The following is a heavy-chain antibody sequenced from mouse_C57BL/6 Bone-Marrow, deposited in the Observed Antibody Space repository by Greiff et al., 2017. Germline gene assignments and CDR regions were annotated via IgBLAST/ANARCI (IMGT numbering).Heavy chain of an antibody. V-gene: IGHV6-3*01. CDR2: IRLKSDNYAT. J-gene: IGHJ1*03. CDR1: GFTFSNYW. D-gene: IGHD1-1*01. CDR3: TGGYYGSSYVGVFDV. Sequence: EVMLVESGGGLVQPGGSMKLSCVASGFTFSNYWMNWVRQSPEKGLEWVAQIRLKSDNYATHYAESVKGRFTISRDDSKSSVYLQMNNLRAEDTGIYYCTGGYYGSSYVGVFDVWGTGTTVTVSS.